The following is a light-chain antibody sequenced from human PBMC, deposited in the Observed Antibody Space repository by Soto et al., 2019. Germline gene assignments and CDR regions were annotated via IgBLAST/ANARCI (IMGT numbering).Light chain of an antibody. CDR3: LLSYNGPYV. V-gene: IGLV7-46*01. CDR1: TGAVTNGHY. CDR2: DTT. J-gene: IGLJ1*01. Sequence: VVTQEPSLTVSPGVTVTLTCGSSTGAVTNGHYPYWFQQKPGQAPRTLIYDTTNRHSWTPARFSGSLLGGKAALTLSGAQPEDEAEYYCLLSYNGPYVFGTGTKVTVL.